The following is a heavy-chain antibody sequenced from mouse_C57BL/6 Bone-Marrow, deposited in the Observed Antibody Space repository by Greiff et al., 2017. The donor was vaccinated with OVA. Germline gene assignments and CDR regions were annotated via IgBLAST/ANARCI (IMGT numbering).Heavy chain of an antibody. D-gene: IGHD1-1*01. V-gene: IGHV1-82*01. J-gene: IGHJ4*01. CDR3: ALLITTVVAKALDY. Sequence: VQRVESGPELVKPGASVKISCKASGYAFSSSWMNWVKQRPGKGLEWIGRIYPGDGDTNYNGKFKGKATLTADKSSSTAYMQLSSLTSEDSAVYFCALLITTVVAKALDYWGQGTSVTVSS. CDR2: IYPGDGDT. CDR1: GYAFSSSW.